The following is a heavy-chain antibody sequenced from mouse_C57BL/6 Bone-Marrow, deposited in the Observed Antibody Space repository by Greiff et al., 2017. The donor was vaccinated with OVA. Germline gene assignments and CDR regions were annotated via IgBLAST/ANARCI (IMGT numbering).Heavy chain of an antibody. Sequence: VQLQQSGAELVRPGTSVKVSCKASGYAFTNYLIEWVKQRPGQGLEWIGVINPGSGGTNYNEKVKGKATLTADKSSSTAYMQISSLTSEDSAVYFCARRGITTVVAGGGLFAYWGQGTLVTVSA. V-gene: IGHV1-54*01. CDR3: ARRGITTVVAGGGLFAY. D-gene: IGHD1-1*01. CDR1: GYAFTNYL. J-gene: IGHJ3*01. CDR2: INPGSGGT.